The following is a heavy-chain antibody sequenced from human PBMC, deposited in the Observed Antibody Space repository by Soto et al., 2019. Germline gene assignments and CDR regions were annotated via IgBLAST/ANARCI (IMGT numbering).Heavy chain of an antibody. V-gene: IGHV4-59*01. CDR2: IYYSGST. D-gene: IGHD3-10*01. Sequence: SETLSLTCTVSGGSISSYYWSWIRQPPGKGLEWIGYIYYSGSTNYNPSLKSRVTISVDTSKNQFSLKLSSVTAADTAVYYCARITMVRGAVRNNWFDPWGQGTLVTVSS. CDR1: GGSISSYY. J-gene: IGHJ5*02. CDR3: ARITMVRGAVRNNWFDP.